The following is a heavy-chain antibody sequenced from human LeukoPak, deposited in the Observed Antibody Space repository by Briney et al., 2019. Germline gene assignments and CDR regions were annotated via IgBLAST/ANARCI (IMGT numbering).Heavy chain of an antibody. V-gene: IGHV4-59*01. CDR3: ARGQNTGGNDAFDI. CDR1: GGSISSYY. CDR2: IYYSGST. Sequence: SETLSLTCTVSGGSISSYYWSWIRQPPGKGLEWIGYIYYSGSTNYNPSLKSRVTIPVDTSKNQFSLKLRSVTAADTAVYYCARGQNTGGNDAFDIWGQGTMVTVSS. J-gene: IGHJ3*02. D-gene: IGHD1-14*01.